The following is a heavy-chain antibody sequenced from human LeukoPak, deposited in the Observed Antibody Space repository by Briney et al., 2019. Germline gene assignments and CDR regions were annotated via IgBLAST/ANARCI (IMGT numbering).Heavy chain of an antibody. J-gene: IGHJ5*02. CDR3: ARGPVVGYSSGWYWFDP. V-gene: IGHV4-59*01. CDR1: GGSFGNYY. Sequence: SETLSLTCTVSGGSFGNYYWSWIRQPPGKGLEWIGYIYYSGSTNYNPSLKSRVTISVDTSKNQFSLKLSSVTAADTAVYYCARGPVVGYSSGWYWFDPWGQGTLVTVSS. D-gene: IGHD6-19*01. CDR2: IYYSGST.